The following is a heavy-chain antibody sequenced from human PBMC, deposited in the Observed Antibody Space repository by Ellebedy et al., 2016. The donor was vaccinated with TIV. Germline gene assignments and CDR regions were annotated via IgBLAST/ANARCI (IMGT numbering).Heavy chain of an antibody. CDR2: IYNGFNT. J-gene: IGHJ4*02. CDR1: GFTVSSDY. Sequence: GESLKISCAASGFTVSSDYMSWVRQAPGKGLEWISTIYNGFNTFYTDSLKDRFTISSDNSKNALYLQINSLRAEDTAVYYCARDTTESSSWSFDYWSQGTRVTVST. V-gene: IGHV3-66*01. CDR3: ARDTTESSSWSFDY. D-gene: IGHD6-13*01.